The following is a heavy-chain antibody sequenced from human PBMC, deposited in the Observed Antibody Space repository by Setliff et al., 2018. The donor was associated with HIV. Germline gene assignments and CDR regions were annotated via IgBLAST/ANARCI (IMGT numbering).Heavy chain of an antibody. CDR1: GGSINTGSCY. D-gene: IGHD6-6*01. CDR2: INHSGST. J-gene: IGHJ5*02. V-gene: IGHV4-34*01. CDR3: ARRPIAARQGWFDP. Sequence: SETLSLTCTVSGGSINTGSCYWSWIRQPPGKGLEWIGEINHSGSTNYNPSLKSRVTISVDTSKNQFSLKLSSVTAADTAVYYCARRPIAARQGWFDPWGQGTLVTVSS.